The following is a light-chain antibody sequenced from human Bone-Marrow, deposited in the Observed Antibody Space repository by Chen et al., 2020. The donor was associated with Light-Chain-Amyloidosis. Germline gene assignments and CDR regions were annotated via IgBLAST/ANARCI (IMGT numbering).Light chain of an antibody. CDR2: DDS. CDR3: SSYAGGTTFVI. J-gene: IGLJ2*01. Sequence: QSALTQPASVSGSPGQSITISCTGTSSDVGSYNLVSWYQQHPGKVPNLMIYDDSKRPSGVSYRFSGYKSGNTAALTISGLQADDEADYYCSSYAGGTTFVIFGGGTNLTVL. CDR1: SSDVGSYNL. V-gene: IGLV2-23*02.